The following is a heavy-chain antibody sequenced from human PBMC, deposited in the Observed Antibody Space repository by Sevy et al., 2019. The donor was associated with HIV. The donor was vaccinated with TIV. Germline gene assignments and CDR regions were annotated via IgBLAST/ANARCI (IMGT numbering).Heavy chain of an antibody. J-gene: IGHJ4*02. CDR2: IWYDESNE. CDR1: GFTFSGFG. V-gene: IGHV3-33*06. D-gene: IGHD4-4*01. CDR3: AKDSSPYSNHFDY. Sequence: GGSLRLSCAASGFTFSGFGMRWVRQAPGKGLEWVAVIWYDESNEYYGDSVKGRFTISRDNSKNTVYLQMNSLRVEDTALYYCAKDSSPYSNHFDYWGRGTLVTVSS.